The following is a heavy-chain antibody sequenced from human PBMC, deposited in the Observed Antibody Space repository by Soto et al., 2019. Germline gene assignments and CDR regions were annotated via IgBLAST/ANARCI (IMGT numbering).Heavy chain of an antibody. D-gene: IGHD4-17*01. CDR3: ARQVYGDYLGRNWFDP. CDR1: GGSFSGYY. CDR2: INHSGST. V-gene: IGHV4-34*01. J-gene: IGHJ5*02. Sequence: SETLSLTCAVYGGSFSGYYWSWIRQPPGKGLEWIGEINHSGSTNYNPSLKSRVTISVDTSKNQFSLKLSSVTAADTALYFCARQVYGDYLGRNWFDPWSQGVPVTVSS.